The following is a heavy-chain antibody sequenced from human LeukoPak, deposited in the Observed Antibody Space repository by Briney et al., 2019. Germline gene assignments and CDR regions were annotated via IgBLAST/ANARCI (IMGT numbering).Heavy chain of an antibody. V-gene: IGHV4-59*08. Sequence: SETLSLTCTVSGGSISSYYWSWIRQPPGKGLEWIGYIYYSGSTNYNPSLKSRVTISVDTSKNQFSLKLSSVTAADTAVHYCASLDYGDYYYGMDVWGQGTTVTVSS. CDR1: GGSISSYY. J-gene: IGHJ6*02. CDR3: ASLDYGDYYYGMDV. CDR2: IYYSGST. D-gene: IGHD4-17*01.